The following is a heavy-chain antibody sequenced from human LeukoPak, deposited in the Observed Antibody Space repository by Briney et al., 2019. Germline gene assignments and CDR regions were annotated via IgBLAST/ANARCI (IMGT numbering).Heavy chain of an antibody. D-gene: IGHD3-10*01. V-gene: IGHV3-48*03. Sequence: GGSLRLSCAASGFTFSSYEMNWVRQAPGKGLEWVSKIRSSGTTRYYADSVKGRFTISRDNAKKSLYLQMNSLRAEDTAVYYCARLYGSGSPFDYWGQGTLVTVSS. CDR1: GFTFSSYE. CDR3: ARLYGSGSPFDY. J-gene: IGHJ4*02. CDR2: IRSSGTTR.